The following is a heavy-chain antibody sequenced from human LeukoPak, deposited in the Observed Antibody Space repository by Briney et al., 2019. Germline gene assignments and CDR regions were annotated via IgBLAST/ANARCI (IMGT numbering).Heavy chain of an antibody. CDR3: ARDSVGYSNYEYMDV. J-gene: IGHJ6*03. Sequence: PSQTLSLTCTVSGGSISSGTYYWSWIRQPAGKGLEWIGHIYTSGSTNYNPSLKSRVTVSVDTSKNQFSLNLSSVTAADTAVYYCARDSVGYSNYEYMDVWGKGTTVTVSS. CDR1: GGSISSGTYY. V-gene: IGHV4-61*09. D-gene: IGHD4-11*01. CDR2: IYTSGST.